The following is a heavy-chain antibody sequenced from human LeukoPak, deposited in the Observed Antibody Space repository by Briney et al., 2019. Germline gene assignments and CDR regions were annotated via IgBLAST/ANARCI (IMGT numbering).Heavy chain of an antibody. CDR1: GGSISSSSSY. CDR3: ARSKIVFDY. J-gene: IGHJ4*02. Sequence: SETLSLTCSVSGGSISSSSSYWGWIRQPPGKGLEWIGSIYYSGSSFDNPALKSRVTISVDTSKNQFSLKLSSVTAADTAVYYCARSKIVFDYWGQGTLVTVSS. CDR2: IYYSGSS. V-gene: IGHV4-39*07. D-gene: IGHD2-21*01.